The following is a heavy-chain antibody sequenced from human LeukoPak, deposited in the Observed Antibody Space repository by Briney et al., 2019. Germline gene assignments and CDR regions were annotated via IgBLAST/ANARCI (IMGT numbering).Heavy chain of an antibody. D-gene: IGHD5-12*01. CDR1: GYTFTSYA. V-gene: IGHV1-3*01. CDR2: INAGNGNT. Sequence: ASVKVSCKASGYTFTSYAMHWVRQAPGQRLEWMGWINAGNGNTKYSQKFQGRVTITRDTSASTAYMELSSLRSEDTAVYYCARDGASGYEYYYYYGMDVWGKGTTVTVSS. CDR3: ARDGASGYEYYYYYGMDV. J-gene: IGHJ6*04.